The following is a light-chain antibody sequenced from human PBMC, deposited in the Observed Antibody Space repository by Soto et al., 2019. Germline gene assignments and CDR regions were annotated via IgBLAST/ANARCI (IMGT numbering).Light chain of an antibody. V-gene: IGKV4-1*01. CDR1: QSVFYSSDNRNN. Sequence: DIVMTQSPDYLAVSLGERATINCKSSQSVFYSSDNRNNLTWYQQKPGQPPKLLIYGASIRESGVPHRFSGSGSGTDFTLTISSLQAEDVAVYYCQQYYTAPYTFGQGTKLEIK. CDR2: GAS. J-gene: IGKJ2*01. CDR3: QQYYTAPYT.